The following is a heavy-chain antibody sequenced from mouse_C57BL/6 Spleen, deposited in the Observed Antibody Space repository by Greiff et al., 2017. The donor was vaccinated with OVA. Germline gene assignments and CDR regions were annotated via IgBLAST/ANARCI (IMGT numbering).Heavy chain of an antibody. D-gene: IGHD4-1*01. V-gene: IGHV3-6*01. CDR2: ISYDGSN. CDR1: GYSITSGYY. CDR3: ARIALTGDFDY. Sequence: EVHLVESGPGLVKPSQSLSLTCSVTGYSITSGYYWNWIRQFPGNKLEWMGYISYDGSNNYNPSLKNRISITRDTSKNQFFLKLNSVTTEDTATYYCARIALTGDFDYWGQGTTLTVSS. J-gene: IGHJ2*01.